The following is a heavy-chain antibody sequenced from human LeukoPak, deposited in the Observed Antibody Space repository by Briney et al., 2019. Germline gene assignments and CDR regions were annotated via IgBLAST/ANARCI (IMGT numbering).Heavy chain of an antibody. Sequence: ASVKVSCKASGYTFTGYYMHWVRQAPGQGLEWMGWINPNSGGTNYAQKFQGRVTMTRDTSISTAYMELSRLRSDDTAVYYCARTAQLGVVEDAFDIWGQGTMVTVSS. CDR2: INPNSGGT. V-gene: IGHV1-2*02. J-gene: IGHJ3*02. CDR1: GYTFTGYY. D-gene: IGHD3-3*01. CDR3: ARTAQLGVVEDAFDI.